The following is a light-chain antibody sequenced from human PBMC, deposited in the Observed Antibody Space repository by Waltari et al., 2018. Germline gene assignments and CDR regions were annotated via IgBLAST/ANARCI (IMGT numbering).Light chain of an antibody. CDR3: HQYYLTPWT. J-gene: IGKJ1*01. V-gene: IGKV1-33*01. Sequence: DIQMTQSPSSLSASVGDRVTITCQASQDIRNYLNWYQQKPGKAPKLLIYDASNLEKGVPSRFSGSGSGTDFTLTISSLQPEDAAVYFCHQYYLTPWTFGQGTKLEIK. CDR2: DAS. CDR1: QDIRNY.